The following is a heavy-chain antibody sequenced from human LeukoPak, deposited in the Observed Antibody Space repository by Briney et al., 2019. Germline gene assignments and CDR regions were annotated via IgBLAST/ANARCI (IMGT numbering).Heavy chain of an antibody. CDR1: GFTFDDYA. J-gene: IGHJ6*03. D-gene: IGHD1-1*01. V-gene: IGHV3-43D*03. CDR3: AKDRYRRNNYYYYMDV. CDR2: ISWDGGST. Sequence: GGSLRLSCAASGFTFDDYAMRWVRQAPGKGLEWVSLISWDGGSTYYADSVKGRFTISRDNSKNSLYLQMNSLRAEDTALYYCAKDRYRRNNYYYYMDVWGKGTTVAVSS.